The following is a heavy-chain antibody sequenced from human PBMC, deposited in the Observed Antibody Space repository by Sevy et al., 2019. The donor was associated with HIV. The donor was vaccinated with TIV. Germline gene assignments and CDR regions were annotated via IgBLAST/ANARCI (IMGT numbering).Heavy chain of an antibody. CDR2: IYSDATT. D-gene: IGHD5-18*01. Sequence: GGSLRLSCAASGFTFSTYALHWVRQAPGKGLEWISIIYSDATTYHADSVKDRFNISRDNSKNMLHLQMNNLRVEDTAVYYCARGKTGYGYALSYWGQGTLVTVSS. CDR1: GFTFSTYA. CDR3: ARGKTGYGYALSY. J-gene: IGHJ4*02. V-gene: IGHV3-66*01.